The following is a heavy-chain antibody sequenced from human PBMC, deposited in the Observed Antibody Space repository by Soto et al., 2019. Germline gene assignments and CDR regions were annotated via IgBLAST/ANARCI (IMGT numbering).Heavy chain of an antibody. Sequence: SVKGRFTISRDNSKNTLFLQMNSLRPEDTAVYYCAKVRDTTMNMNFDYWGQGNLVTVSS. V-gene: IGHV3-23*01. J-gene: IGHJ4*02. D-gene: IGHD5-18*01. CDR3: AKVRDTTMNMNFDY.